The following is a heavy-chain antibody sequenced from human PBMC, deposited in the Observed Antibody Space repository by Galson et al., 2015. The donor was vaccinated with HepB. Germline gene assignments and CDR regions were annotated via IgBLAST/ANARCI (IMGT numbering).Heavy chain of an antibody. V-gene: IGHV1-69*06. CDR2: IIPIFGTA. D-gene: IGHD6-19*01. CDR3: ARGKGREQWPDESPVSYYYYGMDV. J-gene: IGHJ6*02. Sequence: SVKVSCKASGGTFSSYAISWVRQAPGQGLEWMGGIIPIFGTANYAQKFQGRVTITADKSTSTAYMELSSLRSEDTAVYYCARGKGREQWPDESPVSYYYYGMDVWGQGTTVTVSS. CDR1: GGTFSSYA.